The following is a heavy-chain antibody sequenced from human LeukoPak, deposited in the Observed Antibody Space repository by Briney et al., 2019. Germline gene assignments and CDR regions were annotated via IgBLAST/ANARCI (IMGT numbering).Heavy chain of an antibody. CDR3: ARVLWFGDYYGMDV. Sequence: EASVKVSCKASGYTFTSYGISWVRQAPGQGLEWMGWISAYNGNTNYAQKLQGRVTMTTDTSISTAYMELSRLRSDDTAVYYCARVLWFGDYYGMDVWGQGTTVTVSS. V-gene: IGHV1-18*01. J-gene: IGHJ6*02. CDR1: GYTFTSYG. CDR2: ISAYNGNT. D-gene: IGHD3-10*01.